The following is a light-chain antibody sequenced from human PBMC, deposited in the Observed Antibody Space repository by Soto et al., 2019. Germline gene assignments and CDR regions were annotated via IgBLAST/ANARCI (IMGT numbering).Light chain of an antibody. CDR3: QQYRSSPVT. CDR1: QSVSNSY. J-gene: IGKJ4*01. V-gene: IGKV3-20*01. CDR2: DAS. Sequence: DIVLTQSPGTLSLSPGERATLSCRASQSVSNSYLAWYQQKPGQAPRLLIYDASSRATGIPDRFGGRGSGTDFTLTISRLEPEDFAVYYCQQYRSSPVTFGRGTKVEIK.